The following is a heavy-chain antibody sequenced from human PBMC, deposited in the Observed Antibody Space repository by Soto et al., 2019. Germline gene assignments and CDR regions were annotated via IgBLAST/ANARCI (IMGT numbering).Heavy chain of an antibody. D-gene: IGHD2-8*01. CDR3: ARDYIVLSGNKYMDI. CDR1: GASINNGGYH. Sequence: SETLSLTCTVSGASINNGGYHWSWIRQHPEKGLEWIGYIYYSGITFYNPSLESRATISLDTSKNQFSLRLSSVTAADTAVYYCARDYIVLSGNKYMDIWGKGTTVTVSS. V-gene: IGHV4-31*03. J-gene: IGHJ6*03. CDR2: IYYSGIT.